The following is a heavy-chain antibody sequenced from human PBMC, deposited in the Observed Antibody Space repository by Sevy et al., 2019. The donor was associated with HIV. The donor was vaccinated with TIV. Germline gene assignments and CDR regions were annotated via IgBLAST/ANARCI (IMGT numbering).Heavy chain of an antibody. J-gene: IGHJ4*02. CDR2: LSFGCGKI. D-gene: IGHD2-8*01. Sequence: GGSLRLSCAASGFAFYDYSMSWIRQAPGKGLEWVATLSFGCGKINYADSVKGRFTISRDNSKNSFYLQMDNLRVEDTALYYCAREGCTRPHDYCGQGTRVTVS. V-gene: IGHV3-23*01. CDR3: AREGCTRPHDY. CDR1: GFAFYDYS.